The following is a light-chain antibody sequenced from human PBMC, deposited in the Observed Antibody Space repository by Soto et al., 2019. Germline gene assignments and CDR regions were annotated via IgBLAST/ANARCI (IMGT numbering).Light chain of an antibody. V-gene: IGKV3-15*01. CDR1: RSVSGN. J-gene: IGKJ3*01. CDR2: GAS. Sequence: ETVMTQSPATLSVSPGERATLSCRASRSVSGNLAWFQQKLGQAPRLLIYGASTRATGIPARFSGSGSGTEFTLTISGLQSEDFAVYYCQQYNDWPPFTFGPGTKVDIK. CDR3: QQYNDWPPFT.